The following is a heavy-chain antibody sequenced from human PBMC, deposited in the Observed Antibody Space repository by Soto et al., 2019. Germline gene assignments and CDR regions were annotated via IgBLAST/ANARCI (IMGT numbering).Heavy chain of an antibody. CDR1: GFTFSDYY. V-gene: IGHV3-11*01. D-gene: IGHD6-13*01. CDR3: ATGYSSSPYYFDY. Sequence: QVQLVESGEGLVRPGGSLRLYCAASGFTFSDYYMSWIRQAPGKGLEWVSYISSSGSTIYYADSVKGRFTISRDNAKNSLYLQMNSLRAEDTAVYYCATGYSSSPYYFDYWGQGTLVTVSS. CDR2: ISSSGSTI. J-gene: IGHJ4*02.